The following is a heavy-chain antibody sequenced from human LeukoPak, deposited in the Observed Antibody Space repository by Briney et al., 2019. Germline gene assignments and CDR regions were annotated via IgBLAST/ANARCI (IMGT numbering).Heavy chain of an antibody. Sequence: SRTLSLTCAVSGGSISSSNWWSWVRQPPGKGLEWIGEIYHSGSTNYNPSLKSRVTISVDKSKNQFSLKLSSVTAADTAVYYCARVGLYYYDSGGYYYFDYWGQGTLVTVSS. V-gene: IGHV4-4*02. J-gene: IGHJ4*02. D-gene: IGHD3-22*01. CDR1: GGSISSSNW. CDR3: ARVGLYYYDSGGYYYFDY. CDR2: IYHSGST.